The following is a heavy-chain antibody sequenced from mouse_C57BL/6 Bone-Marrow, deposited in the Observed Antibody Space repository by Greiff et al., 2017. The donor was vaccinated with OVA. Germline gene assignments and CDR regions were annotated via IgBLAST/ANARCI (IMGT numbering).Heavy chain of an antibody. CDR1: GYTFTSYW. CDR3: AICGYSYYGSSNDY. CDR2: IDPSDSET. Sequence: QVQLQQPGAELVRPGSSVKLSCKASGYTFTSYWMHWVKQRPIQGLEWIGNIDPSDSETHYNQKFKDKATLTVDKSSSTAYMQLSSLPSEDSAVYYSAICGYSYYGSSNDYWGQGTTLTVSS. J-gene: IGHJ2*01. V-gene: IGHV1-52*01. D-gene: IGHD1-1*01.